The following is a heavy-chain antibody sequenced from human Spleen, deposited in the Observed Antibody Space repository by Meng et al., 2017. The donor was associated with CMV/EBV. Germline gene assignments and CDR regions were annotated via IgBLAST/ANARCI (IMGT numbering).Heavy chain of an antibody. CDR1: GGSFSGYY. D-gene: IGHD3-3*01. CDR2: INHSGST. Sequence: SETLSLTCAVYGGSFSGYYWSWIRQPPGKGLEWIGEINHSGSTNYNPSLKSRVTISVDTSKNQFSLKLSSVTAADTAVYYCARDFAADQITIFGVVTPGYFDYWGQGTLVTVSS. CDR3: ARDFAADQITIFGVVTPGYFDY. V-gene: IGHV4-34*01. J-gene: IGHJ4*02.